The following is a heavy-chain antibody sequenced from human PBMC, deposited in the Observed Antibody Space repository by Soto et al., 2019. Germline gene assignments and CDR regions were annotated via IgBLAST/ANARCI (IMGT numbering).Heavy chain of an antibody. J-gene: IGHJ3*01. D-gene: IGHD3-10*01. V-gene: IGHV1-18*01. Sequence: QVQLVQSGAEVKKPGASVKVSCTASGYTFTHYGISWVRQAPGQGLSWMGWISALNGNTKYVDNFQDRVTMTTDTSTNTSYMEVRSLRSDDTAIYYCARVYGSGSYIAFDFWGQGTMVTVSS. CDR3: ARVYGSGSYIAFDF. CDR2: ISALNGNT. CDR1: GYTFTHYG.